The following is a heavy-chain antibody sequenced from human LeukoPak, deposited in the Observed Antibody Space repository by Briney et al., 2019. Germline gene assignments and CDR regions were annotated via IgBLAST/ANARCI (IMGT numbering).Heavy chain of an antibody. D-gene: IGHD3-10*01. CDR1: GGSFSGYY. CDR3: AREGYYGSGSYFDP. J-gene: IGHJ5*02. V-gene: IGHV4-4*07. CDR2: IYTSGST. Sequence: SETLSLTCAVYGGSFSGYYWSWIRQPAGKGLEWIGRIYTSGSTNYNPSLKSRVTMSVDTSKNQFSLKLSSVTAADTAVYYCAREGYYGSGSYFDPWGQGTLVTVSS.